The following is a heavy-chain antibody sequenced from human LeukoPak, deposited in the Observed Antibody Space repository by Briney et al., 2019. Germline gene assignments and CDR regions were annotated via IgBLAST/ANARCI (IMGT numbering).Heavy chain of an antibody. CDR3: AKTLAYYYDSSGYLDY. V-gene: IGHV3-23*01. D-gene: IGHD3-22*01. J-gene: IGHJ4*02. Sequence: GGSLRLSCAASGLTFANYAMTWVRQAPGKALEWVSTISGRGDETFYTDAVKGRFTISRDNSKNTLYLQMNSLRAEDTAVYYCAKTLAYYYDSSGYLDYWGQGTLVTVSS. CDR1: GLTFANYA. CDR2: ISGRGDET.